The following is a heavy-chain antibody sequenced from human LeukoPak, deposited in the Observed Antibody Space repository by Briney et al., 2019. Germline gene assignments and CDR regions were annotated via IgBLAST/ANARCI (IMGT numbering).Heavy chain of an antibody. CDR2: IKQEGSEK. D-gene: IGHD2-15*01. Sequence: GGSLRLSCAASGFTFSSYWMSWVRQAPGKGLEWVANIKQEGSEKYYVDSVKGRFTISRDNAQNSLYLQMNSLRAEDTAVYYCARVRGGYCSGGSCYSAFDIWDQGTMVTVSS. V-gene: IGHV3-7*04. J-gene: IGHJ3*02. CDR3: ARVRGGYCSGGSCYSAFDI. CDR1: GFTFSSYW.